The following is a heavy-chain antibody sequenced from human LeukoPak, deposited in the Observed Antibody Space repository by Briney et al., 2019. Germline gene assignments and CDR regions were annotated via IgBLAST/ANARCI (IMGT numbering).Heavy chain of an antibody. Sequence: GGSLRLSCAASGFTFSSYVMHWVHQAPGKGLEWVAYIQYDGSNEQYADSVKGRFSISRDSSKNILYLQMNSLRAEDTTIYYCAKDRCSNGIGCYYYYMDVWGKGTTVTISS. D-gene: IGHD2-8*01. CDR1: GFTFSSYV. CDR2: IQYDGSNE. CDR3: AKDRCSNGIGCYYYYMDV. V-gene: IGHV3-30*02. J-gene: IGHJ6*03.